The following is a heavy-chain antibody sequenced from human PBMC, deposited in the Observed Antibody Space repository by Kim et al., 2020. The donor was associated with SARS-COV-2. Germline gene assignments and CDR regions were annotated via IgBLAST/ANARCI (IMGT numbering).Heavy chain of an antibody. CDR1: GYTLTELS. Sequence: ASVKVSCKVSGYTLTELSMHWVRQAPGKGLEWMGGFDPEDGETIYAQKFQGRVTMTEDTSTDTAYMELSSLRSEVTAVYYCATETSAGKGVDYWGQGTLVTVSS. D-gene: IGHD6-13*01. CDR3: ATETSAGKGVDY. CDR2: FDPEDGET. J-gene: IGHJ4*02. V-gene: IGHV1-24*01.